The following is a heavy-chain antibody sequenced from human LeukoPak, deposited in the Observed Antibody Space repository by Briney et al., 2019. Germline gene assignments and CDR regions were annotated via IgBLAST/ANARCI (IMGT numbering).Heavy chain of an antibody. D-gene: IGHD1-26*01. V-gene: IGHV3-30-3*01. CDR1: GFTLSSYA. CDR3: ARMVGPGSP. Sequence: GGSLRLSCAASGFTLSSYAMHWVRQAPGKGLEWVAVISYDGSNKYYADSVKGRFTISKDNSKNTLYLQMNSLRAEDTAVYYCARMVGPGSPRGQGTLVTVSS. J-gene: IGHJ5*02. CDR2: ISYDGSNK.